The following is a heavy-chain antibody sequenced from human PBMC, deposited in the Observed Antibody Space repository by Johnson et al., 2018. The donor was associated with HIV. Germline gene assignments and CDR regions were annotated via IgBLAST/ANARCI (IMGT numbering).Heavy chain of an antibody. CDR1: GFTFSNYG. CDR2: IRYDGSNK. J-gene: IGHJ3*02. Sequence: QVQLVESGGGVVQPGGSLRLSCAASGFTFSNYGMHWVRQAPGKGLEWVAFIRYDGSNKYYADSVRGRFTISRDNSKNTLYLQMNSLRAEDTAVYYCARDGRDLVTRGSFDIWGQGTMVTVSS. CDR3: ARDGRDLVTRGSFDI. D-gene: IGHD3-9*01. V-gene: IGHV3-30*02.